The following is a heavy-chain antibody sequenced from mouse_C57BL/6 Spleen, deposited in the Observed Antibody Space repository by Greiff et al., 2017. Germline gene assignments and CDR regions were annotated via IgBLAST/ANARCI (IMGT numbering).Heavy chain of an antibody. Sequence: QFQLQQPGAELVMPGASVKLSCQASGYTFTSYWMHWLKQRPGQGLEWSGRIDPSDSYTNDNQKFKGNSTLTVDKSSSTADMQLSSLTSEDSAVYYCARWKDGYPDYWGQGTTLTVSS. J-gene: IGHJ2*01. CDR1: GYTFTSYW. V-gene: IGHV1-69*01. CDR2: IDPSDSYT. D-gene: IGHD2-3*01. CDR3: ARWKDGYPDY.